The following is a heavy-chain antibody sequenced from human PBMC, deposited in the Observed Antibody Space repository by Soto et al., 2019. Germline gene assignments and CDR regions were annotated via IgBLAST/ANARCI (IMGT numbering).Heavy chain of an antibody. CDR1: GGSISSYY. D-gene: IGHD3-3*01. CDR2: IYYSGST. Sequence: SETLSLTCTVSGGSISSYYWSWIRQPPGKGLEWIGYIYYSGSTNYNPSLKSRVTISVDTSKNQFSLKLSSVTAADTAVYYCARGPNYYACLSGYYSGKFDYWGQGTLVTVSS. V-gene: IGHV4-59*01. J-gene: IGHJ4*02. CDR3: ARGPNYYACLSGYYSGKFDY.